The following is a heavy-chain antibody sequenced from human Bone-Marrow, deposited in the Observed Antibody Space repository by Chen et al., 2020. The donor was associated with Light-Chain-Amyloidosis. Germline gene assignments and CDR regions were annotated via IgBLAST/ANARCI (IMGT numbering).Heavy chain of an antibody. V-gene: IGHV1-2*02. D-gene: IGHD3-10*01. CDR3: ARDNYYGSGSYYNVD. Sequence: QVQLVQSGAEVKKPGASVKVSCKASGYTFTGYYMHWVRQAPGQGLEWMGWINPNSGGTNYAQKFQGRVTMTRDTSISTAYMELSRLGSDDTAVYYCARDNYYGSGSYYNVDWGQGTLVTVSS. CDR1: GYTFTGYY. CDR2: INPNSGGT. J-gene: IGHJ4*02.